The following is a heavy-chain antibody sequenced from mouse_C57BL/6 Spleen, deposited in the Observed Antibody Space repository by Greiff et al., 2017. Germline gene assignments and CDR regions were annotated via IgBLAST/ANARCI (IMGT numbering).Heavy chain of an antibody. Sequence: QESGPGLVKPSQSLSLTCSVTGYSITSGYYWNWIRQFPGNKLEWMGYISYDGSNNYNPSLKNRISITRDTSKNQFFLKLNSVTTEDTATYYCARDWDGNYWGQGTLVTVSA. D-gene: IGHD4-1*01. J-gene: IGHJ3*01. V-gene: IGHV3-6*01. CDR2: ISYDGSN. CDR3: ARDWDGNY. CDR1: GYSITSGYY.